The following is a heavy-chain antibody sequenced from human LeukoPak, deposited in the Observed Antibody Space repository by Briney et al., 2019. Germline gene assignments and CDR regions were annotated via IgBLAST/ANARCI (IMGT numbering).Heavy chain of an antibody. V-gene: IGHV3-30*18. CDR2: ISYDGSNK. CDR1: GFTFSSYG. CDR3: AKELTTSRGYLHYFDS. J-gene: IGHJ4*02. D-gene: IGHD6-13*01. Sequence: GGSLRLSCAVSGFTFSSYGMHWVRQAPGKGLEWVAVISYDGSNKYYADSVRGRFTISRDNSKNTLYLQMNSLRAEDTAVYYCAKELTTSRGYLHYFDSWGQGNLVTVSS.